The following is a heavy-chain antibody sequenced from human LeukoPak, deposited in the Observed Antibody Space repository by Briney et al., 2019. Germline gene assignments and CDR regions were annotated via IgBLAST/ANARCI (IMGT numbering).Heavy chain of an antibody. CDR1: GGSFSGYY. Sequence: PSETLSLTCAVYGGSFSGYYWSRIRQPPGKGLEWIGEINHSGSTNYNPSLKSRVTISVDTSKNQFSLKLSSVTAADTAVYYCARGGPYYYGSGSYYKLGYWGQGTLVTVSS. J-gene: IGHJ4*02. CDR3: ARGGPYYYGSGSYYKLGY. V-gene: IGHV4-34*01. D-gene: IGHD3-10*01. CDR2: INHSGST.